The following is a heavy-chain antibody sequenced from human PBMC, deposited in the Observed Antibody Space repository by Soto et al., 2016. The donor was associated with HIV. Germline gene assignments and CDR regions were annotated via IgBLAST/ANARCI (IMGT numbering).Heavy chain of an antibody. J-gene: IGHJ6*02. D-gene: IGHD6-13*01. V-gene: IGHV3-23*01. CDR1: GFTFSSYA. CDR2: ISGSGGST. Sequence: EVQLLESGGGLVQPGGSLRLSCAASGFTFSSYAMSWVRQAPGKGLEWVSAISGSGGSTYYADSVKGRFTISRDNSKNTLYLQMNSLRAEDTAVYYCAVCIAAAGTNYYYGMDVWGQGTTGHRLL. CDR3: AVCIAAAGTNYYYGMDV.